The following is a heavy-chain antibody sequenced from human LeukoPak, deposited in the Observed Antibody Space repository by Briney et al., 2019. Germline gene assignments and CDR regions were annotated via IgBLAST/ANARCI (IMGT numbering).Heavy chain of an antibody. V-gene: IGHV1-24*01. CDR2: FDPEDGET. D-gene: IGHD3-9*01. Sequence: ASVKFSCKVSGYTLIDLSMHWGRRPPGKGLEWMGGFDPEDGETIYAQKFQGRVTMTEDTSTDTAYMELSSLRSEDTAVYYCATVRYFDWTDLYFDYWGQGTLVTVSS. CDR1: GYTLIDLS. J-gene: IGHJ4*02. CDR3: ATVRYFDWTDLYFDY.